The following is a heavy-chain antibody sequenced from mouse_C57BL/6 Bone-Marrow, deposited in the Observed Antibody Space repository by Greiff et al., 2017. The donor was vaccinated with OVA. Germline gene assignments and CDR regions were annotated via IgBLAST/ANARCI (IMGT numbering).Heavy chain of an antibody. CDR3: ARQKGYSSLAWFAY. Sequence: EVKVVESGGDLVKPGGSLKLSCAASGFTFSSYGMPWVRQTPDKRLEWVATISSGGSYTYYPDSVKGRFTISRDNAKNTLYLQMSSLKSEDTAMYYCARQKGYSSLAWFAYWGQGTLVTVSA. D-gene: IGHD1-1*01. CDR2: ISSGGSYT. V-gene: IGHV5-6*01. CDR1: GFTFSSYG. J-gene: IGHJ3*01.